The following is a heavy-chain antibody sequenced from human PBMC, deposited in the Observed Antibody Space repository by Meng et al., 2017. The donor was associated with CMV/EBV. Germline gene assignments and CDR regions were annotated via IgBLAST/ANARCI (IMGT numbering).Heavy chain of an antibody. CDR1: GFTFSDYY. J-gene: IGHJ6*02. V-gene: IGHV3-11*01. CDR3: ARGSRTVTYYYYGMDV. D-gene: IGHD4-11*01. Sequence: GEYLKISCAASGFTFSDYYMSWIRQAPGKGLEWVSYISSSGSTIYYADSVKGRFTISRDNAKNSLYLQMNSLRAEDTAVYYCARGSRTVTYYYYGMDVWGQGTTVTVSS. CDR2: ISSSGSTI.